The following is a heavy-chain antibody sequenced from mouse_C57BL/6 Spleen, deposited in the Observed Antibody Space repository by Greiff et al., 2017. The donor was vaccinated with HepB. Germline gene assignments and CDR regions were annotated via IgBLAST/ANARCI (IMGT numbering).Heavy chain of an antibody. CDR1: GYTFTSYW. CDR2: IDPSDSYT. Sequence: QVQLQQPGAELVRPGTSVKLSCKASGYTFTSYWMHWVKQRPGQGLEWIGVIDPSDSYTNYNQKFKGKATLTVDTSSSTAYMQLSSLTSEDSAVYYCGRGGGGYCVGAMDYWGQGTSVTVSS. J-gene: IGHJ4*01. CDR3: GRGGGGYCVGAMDY. V-gene: IGHV1-59*01. D-gene: IGHD2-3*01.